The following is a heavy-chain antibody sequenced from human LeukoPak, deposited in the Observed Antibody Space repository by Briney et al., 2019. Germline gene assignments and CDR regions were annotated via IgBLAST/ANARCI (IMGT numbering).Heavy chain of an antibody. CDR1: GYTFTSYG. V-gene: IGHV1-18*01. J-gene: IGHJ5*02. CDR2: ISAYNGNT. D-gene: IGHD3-16*01. CDR3: ARSLEFSGIHVWASEDNWFDP. Sequence: ASVKVSCKASGYTFTSYGISWVRQAPGQGLGWMGWISAYNGNTNYAQKLQGRVTMTTDTSTSTAYMELRSLRSDDTAVYYCARSLEFSGIHVWASEDNWFDPWGQGTLVTVSS.